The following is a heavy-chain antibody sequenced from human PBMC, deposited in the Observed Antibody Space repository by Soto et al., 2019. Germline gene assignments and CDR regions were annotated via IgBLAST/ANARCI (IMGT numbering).Heavy chain of an antibody. CDR1: GGSFSGYF. Sequence: LSLTCAVYGGSFSGYFWSWIRQPPGKGLEWIGEIFHGGSTNYNPSLKSRVTISVDTSKNQFSLKLSSVTAADTAVYYCARYYDSSGYSFSFDYWGQGTLVTVSS. CDR2: IFHGGST. V-gene: IGHV4-34*12. D-gene: IGHD3-22*01. J-gene: IGHJ4*02. CDR3: ARYYDSSGYSFSFDY.